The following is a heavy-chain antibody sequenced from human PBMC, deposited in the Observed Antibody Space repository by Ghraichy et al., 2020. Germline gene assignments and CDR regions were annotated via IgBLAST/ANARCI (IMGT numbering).Heavy chain of an antibody. CDR2: INHSGST. D-gene: IGHD5-18*01. V-gene: IGHV4-34*01. J-gene: IGHJ4*02. CDR3: ARWAIYSYGLYFDY. CDR1: GGSFSGYY. Sequence: SETLSLTCAVYGGSFSGYYWGWIRQPPGKGLEWIGEINHSGSTNYNPSLKSRVTISVDTSKNQFSLKLSSVTAADTAVYYCARWAIYSYGLYFDYWGQGTLVTVSS.